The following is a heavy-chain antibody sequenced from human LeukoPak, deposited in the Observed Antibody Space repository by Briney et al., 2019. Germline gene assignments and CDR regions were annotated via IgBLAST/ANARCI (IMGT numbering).Heavy chain of an antibody. Sequence: GGSLRLSCAASGFTFSSYAMHWVRQAPGKGLEWVAVISYDGSNKYYADSVKGRFTISRDNSKNTLYLQMNSLRAEDTAVYYCASEGPPDSSGFDYWGQGTLVTVSS. V-gene: IGHV3-30*04. CDR3: ASEGPPDSSGFDY. CDR2: ISYDGSNK. D-gene: IGHD3-22*01. J-gene: IGHJ4*02. CDR1: GFTFSSYA.